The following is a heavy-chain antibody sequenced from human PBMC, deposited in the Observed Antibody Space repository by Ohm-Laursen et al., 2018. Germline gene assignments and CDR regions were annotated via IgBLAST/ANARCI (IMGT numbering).Heavy chain of an antibody. V-gene: IGHV3-11*01. CDR2: ISSSGSTI. D-gene: IGHD3-3*01. CDR1: GFTFSDYY. J-gene: IGHJ4*02. Sequence: SLRLSCAASGFTFSDYYMSWIRQAPGKGLAWVSYISSSGSTIYYADSVKGRFTISRDNAKNSLYLQMNSLRAEDTAVYYCARDRYYDFWSGSKVLDYWGQGTLVTVSS. CDR3: ARDRYYDFWSGSKVLDY.